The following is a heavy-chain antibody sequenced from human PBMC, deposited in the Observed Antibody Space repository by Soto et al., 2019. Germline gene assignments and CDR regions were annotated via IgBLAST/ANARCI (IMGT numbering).Heavy chain of an antibody. D-gene: IGHD1-1*01. CDR3: ARRPDGFDL. CDR2: VGGSGPST. V-gene: IGHV3-23*01. J-gene: IGHJ3*01. Sequence: QLLESGGGFVQPGGSLRLSCAVSGFTVNNYAMNWVRQGPGQGLEWVAGVGGSGPSTYYAASVKGRFTISRDETKNTLFLQMNSLRVDDTAVYYCARRPDGFDLWGQGTMVTVSS. CDR1: GFTVNNYA.